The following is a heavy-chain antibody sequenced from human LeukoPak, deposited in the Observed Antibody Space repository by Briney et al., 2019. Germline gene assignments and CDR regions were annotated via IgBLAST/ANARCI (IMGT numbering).Heavy chain of an antibody. J-gene: IGHJ4*02. CDR1: GGSFSGYY. CDR3: ARRRRDYVWGSYRYPFDY. V-gene: IGHV4-34*01. CDR2: INHSGST. Sequence: PSETLSLTCAVYGGSFSGYYWSWIRQPPGKGLEWIGEINHSGSTNYNPSLKSRVTISVDTSKNQFALKLSSVTAADTAGYYCARRRRDYVWGSYRYPFDYWGQGTLVTVSS. D-gene: IGHD3-16*02.